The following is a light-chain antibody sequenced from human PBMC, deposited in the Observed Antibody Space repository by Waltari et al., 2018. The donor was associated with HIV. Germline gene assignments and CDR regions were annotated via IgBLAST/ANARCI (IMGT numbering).Light chain of an antibody. CDR2: DAS. CDR3: QQRSTWPPG. CDR1: QIISSH. J-gene: IGKJ1*01. Sequence: EIVLTQSPVTLSLSPGERTTLSCRASQIISSHLAWYQQKPGQPPRLFIYDASNRATGIPARFTGSGSGTDFTLTISSLEPEDFAVYYCQQRSTWPPGFGQGTKVEIK. V-gene: IGKV3-11*01.